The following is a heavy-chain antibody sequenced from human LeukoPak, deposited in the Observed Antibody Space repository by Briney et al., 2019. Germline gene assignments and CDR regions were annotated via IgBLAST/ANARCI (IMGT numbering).Heavy chain of an antibody. CDR3: ARDWLAGNPYHAFDL. CDR1: GYTFSRYW. Sequence: GGSLRLSCAASGYTFSRYWMSWVRQAPGKGLECVANIKEDGSEKYYVDSVKGRFTISRDNAKNSLYLQMNSLRAEDTAVYYCARDWLAGNPYHAFDLWGKGTMVTVSS. CDR2: IKEDGSEK. J-gene: IGHJ3*01. V-gene: IGHV3-7*01. D-gene: IGHD3-22*01.